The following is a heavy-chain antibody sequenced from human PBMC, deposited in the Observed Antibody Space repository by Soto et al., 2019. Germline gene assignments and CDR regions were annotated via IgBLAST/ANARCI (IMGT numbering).Heavy chain of an antibody. CDR2: IDFDSSPI. CDR3: ARGLGRSLFFL. CDR1: GFTFSDYA. Sequence: GGSLRLSCAGSGFTFSDYAMTWVRQAPGKGLEWLSYIDFDSSPIRYADSVMGRFTVSRDNAKDSLYLQMNSLRPEDTAIYYCARGLGRSLFFLWGPGTLVTVSS. V-gene: IGHV3-48*01. D-gene: IGHD3-10*02. J-gene: IGHJ4*02.